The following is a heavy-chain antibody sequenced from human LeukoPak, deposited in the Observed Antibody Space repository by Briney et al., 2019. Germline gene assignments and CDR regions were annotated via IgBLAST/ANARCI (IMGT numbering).Heavy chain of an antibody. CDR3: ARGGYRFKAFDI. V-gene: IGHV4-39*07. J-gene: IGHJ3*02. CDR1: GGSLSSSSYY. CDR2: IYYSGST. Sequence: SETLSLTCTVSGGSLSSSSYYWGWIRQPPGKGLEWIGSIYYSGSTYYNPSLKSRLTISVDTSKNQFSLKLSSVTAADTAVYYCARGGYRFKAFDIWGQGTMVTVSS. D-gene: IGHD4-4*01.